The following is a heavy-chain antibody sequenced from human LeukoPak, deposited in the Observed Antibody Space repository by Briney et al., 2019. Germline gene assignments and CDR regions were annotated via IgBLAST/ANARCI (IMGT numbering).Heavy chain of an antibody. D-gene: IGHD3-10*01. CDR2: ISAYNDYT. CDR3: ARTFTMVRGPGAFDI. J-gene: IGHJ3*02. Sequence: ASVKVSCKASRYTLTSYGISWVRQAPGHRLEWMGWISAYNDYTNYAQKRQSRVTMTTDTSTSTDYMELRSLRSADTAVYYCARTFTMVRGPGAFDIWGQGTTVTVSS. V-gene: IGHV1-18*01. CDR1: RYTLTSYG.